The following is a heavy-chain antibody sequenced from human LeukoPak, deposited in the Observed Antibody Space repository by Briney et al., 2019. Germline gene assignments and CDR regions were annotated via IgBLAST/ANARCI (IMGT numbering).Heavy chain of an antibody. V-gene: IGHV1-46*01. D-gene: IGHD3-3*01. CDR2: INPSGGST. CDR1: GYTFTSYY. J-gene: IGHJ4*02. CDR3: ARGIYYDFWSGITHFDY. Sequence: ASVKVSCKASGYTFTSYYMHWVRQAPGQGLEWMGIINPSGGSTSYAQKFQGRVTMTRDTSTSTVYMELSSLRSEDTAVYYCARGIYYDFWSGITHFDYWGQGTLVTVSS.